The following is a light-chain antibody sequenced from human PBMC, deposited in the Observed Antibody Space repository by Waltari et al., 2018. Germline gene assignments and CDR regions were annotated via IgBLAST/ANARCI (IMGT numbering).Light chain of an antibody. CDR2: AYT. CDR1: RSHIGAGDD. CDR3: QSYDSSLGGYV. J-gene: IGLJ1*01. Sequence: SVLAQPPSASGAPGARVTVSSTRSRSHIGAGDDVRWYQQLPGTAPKRLIYAYTNRPSGVPDRFSGSKSGSSGSLAITGLQADDEADYYCQSYDSSLGGYVFGTGTKVTVL. V-gene: IGLV1-40*01.